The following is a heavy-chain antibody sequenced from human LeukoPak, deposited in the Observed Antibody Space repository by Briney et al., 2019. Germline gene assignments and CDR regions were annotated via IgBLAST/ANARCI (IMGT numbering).Heavy chain of an antibody. Sequence: GGSLRLSCAASGFTFSDYYMSWIRQAPGKGLEWVSYISSSGSTIYYADSVKGRFTISRDNAKNSLYLQMNSLRAEDTAVYYCARREGYCTNGVCGRAFDIWGQGTMVTVSS. D-gene: IGHD2-8*01. CDR2: ISSSGSTI. CDR3: ARREGYCTNGVCGRAFDI. J-gene: IGHJ3*02. CDR1: GFTFSDYY. V-gene: IGHV3-11*04.